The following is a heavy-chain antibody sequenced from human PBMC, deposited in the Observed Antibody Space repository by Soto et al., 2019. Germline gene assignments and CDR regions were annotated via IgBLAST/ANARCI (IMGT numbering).Heavy chain of an antibody. CDR3: ARELGSGWYVLTGIDF. CDR1: GFTFSSYA. J-gene: IGHJ4*02. D-gene: IGHD6-19*01. Sequence: QVQLVESGGGVVQPGRSLRLSCAASGFTFSSYAMHWVRQAPGKGLEWVAVISYDGSNKYYADSVKGRFTISRDNSKNTLYLQMNSLRAEDTAVYYCARELGSGWYVLTGIDFWDQGALVTVPS. V-gene: IGHV3-30-3*01. CDR2: ISYDGSNK.